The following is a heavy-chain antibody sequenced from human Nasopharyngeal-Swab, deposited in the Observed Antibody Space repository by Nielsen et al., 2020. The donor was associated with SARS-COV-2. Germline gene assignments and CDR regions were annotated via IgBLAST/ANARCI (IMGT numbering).Heavy chain of an antibody. V-gene: IGHV4-59*01. D-gene: IGHD2-15*01. Sequence: SETLSLTYTVSGGSISSYYWSWIRQPPGKGLEWIGYIYYSGSTNYNPSLKSRVTISVDTSKNQFSLKLSSVTAADTAVYYCAREGHTGSVVDYWGQGTLVTVSS. CDR1: GGSISSYY. CDR2: IYYSGST. CDR3: AREGHTGSVVDY. J-gene: IGHJ4*02.